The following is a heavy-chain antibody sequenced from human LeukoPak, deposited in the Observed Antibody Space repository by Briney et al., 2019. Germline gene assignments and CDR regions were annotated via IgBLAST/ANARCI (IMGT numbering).Heavy chain of an antibody. J-gene: IGHJ4*02. CDR3: ARVASGYDLIFDY. CDR1: GGSISSGGYY. Sequence: SETLSLTCTVSGGSISSGGYYWSWIRQHPGKGLEWIGYIYYSGSTYYNPSLKSRVTISVDTSKNQFSLKLSSVTAADTAVYYCARVASGYDLIFDYWGQGTLVTVSS. D-gene: IGHD5-12*01. CDR2: IYYSGST. V-gene: IGHV4-31*03.